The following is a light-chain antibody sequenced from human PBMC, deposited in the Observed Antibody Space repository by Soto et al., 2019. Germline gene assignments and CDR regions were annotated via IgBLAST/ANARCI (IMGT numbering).Light chain of an antibody. V-gene: IGKV1-9*01. CDR2: EAS. CDR3: QQLNSYPMT. CDR1: QGVSSS. J-gene: IGKJ5*01. Sequence: IQLTQSPSSLSASVGDRVTITCRASQGVSSSLAWYQQKPGNAPKLLIYEASTLQSGVPSRFSGSGSGTEFTLTISSLQGEDFATYYCQQLNSYPMTFGQGTRLEIK.